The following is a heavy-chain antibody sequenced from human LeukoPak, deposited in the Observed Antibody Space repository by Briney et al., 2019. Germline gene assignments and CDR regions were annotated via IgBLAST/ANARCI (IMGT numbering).Heavy chain of an antibody. Sequence: GESLKISCKGSGYSFPSYWIGWVRQMPGKGLEWMGIIYPSDSDTRYSPSFQGQVTISADKSINTAYLQWSSLKVSDTAMYYCASPIGGHAMDVWGQGTTVTVPS. J-gene: IGHJ6*02. CDR1: GYSFPSYW. CDR3: ASPIGGHAMDV. CDR2: IYPSDSDT. D-gene: IGHD3-10*01. V-gene: IGHV5-51*01.